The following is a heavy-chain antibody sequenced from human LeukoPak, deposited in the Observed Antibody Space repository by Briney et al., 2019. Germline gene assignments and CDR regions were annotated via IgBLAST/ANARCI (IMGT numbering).Heavy chain of an antibody. CDR1: GYTFTGYY. J-gene: IGHJ4*02. CDR3: ARSSSVTIPGYYFDY. D-gene: IGHD2-21*01. V-gene: IGHV1-18*04. CDR2: ISAYNGNT. Sequence: ASVKVSCKASGYTFTGYYMHWVRQAPGQGLEWMGWISAYNGNTNYAQKLQGRVTMTTDTSTSTAYMELRSLRSDDTAVYYCARSSSVTIPGYYFDYWGQGALVTVSS.